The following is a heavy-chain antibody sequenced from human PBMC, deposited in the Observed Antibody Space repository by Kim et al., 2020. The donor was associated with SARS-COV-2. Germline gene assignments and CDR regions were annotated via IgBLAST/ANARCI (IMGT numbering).Heavy chain of an antibody. V-gene: IGHV1-8*01. CDR2: MNPNSCNT. CDR1: GYTFSNYD. Sequence: ASVKVSCKASGYTFSNYDINWVRQATGQGLEWMGWMNPNSCNTGYAQKFQGRVTMTRNTSTSTAYMDLSSLRSEDTAVYYCARGPAWNGGPYYFDYWGRGTLVTVSS. J-gene: IGHJ4*02. CDR3: ARGPAWNGGPYYFDY. D-gene: IGHD1-1*01.